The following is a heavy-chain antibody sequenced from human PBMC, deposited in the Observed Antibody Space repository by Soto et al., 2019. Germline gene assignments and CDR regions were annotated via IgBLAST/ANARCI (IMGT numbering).Heavy chain of an antibody. D-gene: IGHD2-2*01. CDR2: IDPSDSYT. V-gene: IGHV5-10-1*01. J-gene: IGHJ6*02. Sequence: ESLKISCKGSVYSFTSYCISWVRQVPGKGLEWMWRIDPSDSYTNYSPSFQGHVTISADKSISTAYLQWSSLKASDTAMYYCARLPDCSSTSCYYYYGMDVWGQGTTVTVSS. CDR3: ARLPDCSSTSCYYYYGMDV. CDR1: VYSFTSYC.